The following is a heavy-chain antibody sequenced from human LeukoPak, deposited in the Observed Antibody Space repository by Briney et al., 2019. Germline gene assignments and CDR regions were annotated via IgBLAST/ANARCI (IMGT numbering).Heavy chain of an antibody. D-gene: IGHD3-22*01. V-gene: IGHV3-53*01. Sequence: GGSLRLSCAASGFTVSSNYMSWVRQAPGKGLEWVSVIYSGGSTYYADSVKGRFTISRDNAKNTLYLQMNSLRAEDTAVYYCARNPYYYDSSGYYQFDYWGQGTLVTVSS. CDR3: ARNPYYYDSSGYYQFDY. J-gene: IGHJ4*02. CDR1: GFTVSSNY. CDR2: IYSGGST.